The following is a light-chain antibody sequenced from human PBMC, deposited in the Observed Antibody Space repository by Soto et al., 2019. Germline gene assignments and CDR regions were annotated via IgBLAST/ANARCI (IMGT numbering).Light chain of an antibody. V-gene: IGKV3-15*01. CDR2: GAS. CDR3: XXYNNWPRT. J-gene: IGKJ1*01. Sequence: EIVMTQSPATLSVSPGERATLSCRASQSVSNNLAWYQQKPGQAPRLLIYGASTRDTGIPARFSGSGSGTXXXXXXXXLXSEXXXXYYCXXYNNWPRTFGQGTKVDIK. CDR1: QSVSNN.